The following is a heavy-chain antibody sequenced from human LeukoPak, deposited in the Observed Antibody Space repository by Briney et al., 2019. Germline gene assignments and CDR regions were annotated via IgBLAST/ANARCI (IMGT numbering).Heavy chain of an antibody. Sequence: GGSLRLSCVASGFTFSSFWMSWVRQAPGKGLEWVADIKQDGSEKYYVDSVKGRFTISRDNAKNSLNLQMNSLRVEDTAVYYCARDRIGWFDYWGQGTLVTVFS. CDR3: ARDRIGWFDY. CDR2: IKQDGSEK. CDR1: GFTFSSFW. J-gene: IGHJ4*02. D-gene: IGHD2-15*01. V-gene: IGHV3-7*01.